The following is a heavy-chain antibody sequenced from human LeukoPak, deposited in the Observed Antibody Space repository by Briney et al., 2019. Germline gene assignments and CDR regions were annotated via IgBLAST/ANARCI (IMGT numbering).Heavy chain of an antibody. V-gene: IGHV1-2*02. D-gene: IGHD2-2*02. J-gene: IGHJ4*02. CDR1: GYTFTGYY. CDR3: AREGIGRRYCSSTSCYRMGY. Sequence: ASVKVSCKASGYTFTGYYMHWVRQAPGQGLEWMGWINPNSGGTNYAQKFQGRVTMTRDTSISTAYMELSRLRSDETAVYYCAREGIGRRYCSSTSCYRMGYWGQGTLVTVSS. CDR2: INPNSGGT.